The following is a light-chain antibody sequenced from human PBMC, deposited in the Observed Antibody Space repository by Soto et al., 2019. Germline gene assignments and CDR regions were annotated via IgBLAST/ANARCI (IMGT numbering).Light chain of an antibody. V-gene: IGKV3-20*01. Sequence: EIVLTQSPGTLSLSPGERATLSCRASQSVSSSYLAWYQQKPGQAPRLLIYGASSRATGIPDRFSGSGSGTDFTLLISRLEPEDFAVYYCQQYGSSPPWTFGQGTKAEI. CDR3: QQYGSSPPWT. J-gene: IGKJ1*01. CDR2: GAS. CDR1: QSVSSSY.